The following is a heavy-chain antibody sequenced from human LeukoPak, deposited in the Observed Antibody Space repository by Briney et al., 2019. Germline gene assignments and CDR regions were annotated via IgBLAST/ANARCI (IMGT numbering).Heavy chain of an antibody. V-gene: IGHV3-23*01. CDR1: GFTFSGYA. CDR3: AKDGLYYYGSAHVYYFDY. D-gene: IGHD3-22*01. Sequence: GGSLRLSCAACGFTFSGYAITWVRQAPGKGLEWVSRITGRGDYTYYIDSVKGRFTISRDNSKNILYLQMNSLRGEDTALYYCAKDGLYYYGSAHVYYFDYWGQGTLVAVSS. J-gene: IGHJ4*02. CDR2: ITGRGDYT.